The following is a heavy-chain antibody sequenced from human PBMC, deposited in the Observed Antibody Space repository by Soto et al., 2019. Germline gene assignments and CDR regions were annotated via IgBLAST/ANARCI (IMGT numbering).Heavy chain of an antibody. Sequence: EVQLLESGAEVRKPGESLKISCKGSGYSFSNYWIAWVRQMPGKGLEYMGIIYPSDSQTRYSPSFQGQVTISADKSISTAYLQWTSLKASDTAIYYCARHGFYGDYSSNYFDPWGQGTLVTVSS. V-gene: IGHV5-51*01. J-gene: IGHJ5*02. CDR2: IYPSDSQT. CDR3: ARHGFYGDYSSNYFDP. CDR1: GYSFSNYW. D-gene: IGHD4-17*01.